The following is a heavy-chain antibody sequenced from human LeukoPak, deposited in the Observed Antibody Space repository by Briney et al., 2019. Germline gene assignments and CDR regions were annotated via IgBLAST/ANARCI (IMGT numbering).Heavy chain of an antibody. CDR3: ARDLYGSGSSGFDP. V-gene: IGHV1-8*01. CDR1: GYTLTSHD. CDR2: MNPKSGDT. J-gene: IGHJ5*02. Sequence: ASVKVSCKASGYTLTSHDINWVRQAAGQGLEWMGWMNPKSGDTGYAQKFQDRVAMTRDTSINTVYMELSSLTSEDTAVYYCARDLYGSGSSGFDPWGQGILVTASS. D-gene: IGHD3-10*01.